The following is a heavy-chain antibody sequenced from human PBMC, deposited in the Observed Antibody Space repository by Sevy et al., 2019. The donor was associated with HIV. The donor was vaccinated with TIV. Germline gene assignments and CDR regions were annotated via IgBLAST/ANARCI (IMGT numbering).Heavy chain of an antibody. J-gene: IGHJ4*02. CDR3: ATDTTGYHSTLDY. D-gene: IGHD3-9*01. V-gene: IGHV1-24*01. CDR1: GYTLTEFS. CDR2: FDPGDGDAET. Sequence: ASVKVSCKVSGYTLTEFSIHWVRQAPGKGLEWMGGFDPGDGDAETPYAQKFRDRLTMTADTSTDTVYMELSSLRSEDTAVYYFATDTTGYHSTLDYWGQGTLVTVSS.